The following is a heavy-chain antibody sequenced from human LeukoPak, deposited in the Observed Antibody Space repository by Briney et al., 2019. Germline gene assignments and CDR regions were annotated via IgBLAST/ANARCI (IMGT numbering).Heavy chain of an antibody. CDR1: GGSISSGGYY. CDR3: ARGQGHSSGYSRDYYYYGMDV. D-gene: IGHD3-22*01. J-gene: IGHJ6*02. CDR2: IYYSGST. Sequence: SETLSLTCTVSGGSISSGGYYWSWIRQHPGKGLEWIGYIYYSGSTYYNPSLKSRVTISVDTSKNQFSLKLSSVTAADTAVYYCARGQGHSSGYSRDYYYYGMDVWGQGTTVTVSS. V-gene: IGHV4-31*03.